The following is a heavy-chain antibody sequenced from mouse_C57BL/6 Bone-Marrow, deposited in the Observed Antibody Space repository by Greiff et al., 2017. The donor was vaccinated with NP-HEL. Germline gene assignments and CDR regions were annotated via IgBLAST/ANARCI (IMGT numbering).Heavy chain of an antibody. Sequence: VQLQQSGPELVKPGASVKISCKASGYTFTDYYMNWVKQSHGKSLEWIGDINPNNGGTSYNQKFKGKATLTVDKSSSTAYMELRSLTSEDAAVYYCARPSLGKKDYWGQGTTLTVSS. CDR3: ARPSLGKKDY. D-gene: IGHD3-3*01. CDR2: INPNNGGT. J-gene: IGHJ2*01. V-gene: IGHV1-26*01. CDR1: GYTFTDYY.